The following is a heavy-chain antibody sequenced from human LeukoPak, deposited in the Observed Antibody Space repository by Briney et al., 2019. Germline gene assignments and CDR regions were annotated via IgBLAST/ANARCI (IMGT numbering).Heavy chain of an antibody. CDR3: ARRNDFDI. CDR1: GGSITGYH. V-gene: IGHV4-4*08. Sequence: SETLSLTCTVSGGSITGYHWSWIRQPPAQGLEWIGYIYSSETTEYKPSLKSRVTISAYTSKNQFSLKLASVTAADTAIYYCARRNDFDIWGQGTMVTVSS. J-gene: IGHJ3*02. CDR2: IYSSETT.